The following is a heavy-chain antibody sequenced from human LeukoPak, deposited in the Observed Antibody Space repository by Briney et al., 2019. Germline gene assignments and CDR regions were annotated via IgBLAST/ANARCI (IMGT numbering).Heavy chain of an antibody. CDR1: GYTFTSYD. CDR2: MNPNSGNT. D-gene: IGHD3-9*01. V-gene: IGHV1-8*01. J-gene: IGHJ4*02. Sequence: ASVKVSCKASGYTFTSYDINWVRQATGQGLEWMGWMNPNSGNTGYAQKFQGRVTMTRNTSISTAYMELSSLRSEDTAVYYCARGFPGYYDILTGYYNLNDYWGQGTLVTVSS. CDR3: ARGFPGYYDILTGYYNLNDY.